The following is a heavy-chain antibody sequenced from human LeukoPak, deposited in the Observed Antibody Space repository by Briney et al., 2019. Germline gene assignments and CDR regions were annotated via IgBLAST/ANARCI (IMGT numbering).Heavy chain of an antibody. D-gene: IGHD3-22*01. Sequence: PSETLSLTCAVYGGSFSGYYWSWIRQPPGKGLEWIGENNHSGSTNYNPSLKSRVTISVDTSKNHFSLKLSSVTAADTAVYYCARRRITMIVVGYNWFDPWGQGTLVTVSS. V-gene: IGHV4-34*01. J-gene: IGHJ5*02. CDR1: GGSFSGYY. CDR2: NNHSGST. CDR3: ARRRITMIVVGYNWFDP.